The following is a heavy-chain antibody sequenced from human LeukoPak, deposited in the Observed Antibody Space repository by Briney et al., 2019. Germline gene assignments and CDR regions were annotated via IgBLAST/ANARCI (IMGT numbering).Heavy chain of an antibody. Sequence: GGSLRLSCAASGLTFSSYAMSWVRQAPGKGLEWISHISSGGRTVYYADSVKDRFTISRDNAKNSLYLQMDNLRAEDTAVYYCASYPWSSSWYIAHWGQGTLVTVSS. CDR2: ISSGGRTV. V-gene: IGHV3-48*04. D-gene: IGHD6-13*01. J-gene: IGHJ4*02. CDR3: ASYPWSSSWYIAH. CDR1: GLTFSSYA.